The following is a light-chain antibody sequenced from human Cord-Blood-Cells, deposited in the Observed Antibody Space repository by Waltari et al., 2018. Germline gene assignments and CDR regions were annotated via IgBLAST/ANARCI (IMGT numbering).Light chain of an antibody. J-gene: IGKJ1*01. V-gene: IGKV1-39*01. Sequence: DIQLTQSPSSLSASVGDRVTITCRASQSISSYLNRYQQRPGEAPKLLIYAASSLQSGVPSRFSSSGSGTDFTLTISSLQPEDFATDYCQQSYSTPPWTFGQGTKVEIK. CDR1: QSISSY. CDR3: QQSYSTPPWT. CDR2: AAS.